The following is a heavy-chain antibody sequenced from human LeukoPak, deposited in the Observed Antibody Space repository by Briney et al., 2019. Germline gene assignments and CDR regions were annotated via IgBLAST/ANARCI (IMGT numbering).Heavy chain of an antibody. D-gene: IGHD3-16*01. V-gene: IGHV3-43*02. Sequence: GGSLRLSCAATGFTFHGYVMHWVRQAPGKGLEWVSLISGDGSERHYADSVKGRFTISRDNSKNSLHLQMNSLRSEDTAFYYCEKFWPGVRMGEAVRDSWGQRTVVTVSS. J-gene: IGHJ5*01. CDR2: ISGDGSER. CDR3: EKFWPGVRMGEAVRDS. CDR1: GFTFHGYV.